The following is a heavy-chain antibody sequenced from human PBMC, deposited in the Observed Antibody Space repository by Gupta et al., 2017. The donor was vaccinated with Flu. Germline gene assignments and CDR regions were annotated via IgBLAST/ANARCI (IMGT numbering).Heavy chain of an antibody. Sequence: QVQLQQWGAGLLKSSETLSLTCVLDGGSFSPYYWSWIRQPPGKGLEWMGEIDHNGNTNYSPSLRSRGTMSIDTSTNHFSLNVKSVTAADTALYYCARVVRGYCSDPVDYYYYYMDVWGTGTMVTVS. J-gene: IGHJ6*03. CDR2: IDHNGNT. D-gene: IGHD2-15*01. CDR3: ARVVRGYCSDPVDYYYYYMDV. CDR1: GGSFSPYY. V-gene: IGHV4-34*01.